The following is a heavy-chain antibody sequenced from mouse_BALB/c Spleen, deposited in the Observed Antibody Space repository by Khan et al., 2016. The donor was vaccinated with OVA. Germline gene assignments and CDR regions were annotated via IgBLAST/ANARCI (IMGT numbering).Heavy chain of an antibody. CDR3: ARQYSNSFFEY. CDR1: GFTFSSFG. Sequence: EVELVESGGDLVKPGGSLKLSCAASGFTFSSFGMSWIRQTPDKRLEWVATISSCGSYTYYPASVKGRFTISRDNAKNTLYLQMSSLKSEDTAMYYCARQYSNSFFEYWGQGTTLTVSS. J-gene: IGHJ2*01. V-gene: IGHV5-6*01. CDR2: ISSCGSYT. D-gene: IGHD2-5*01.